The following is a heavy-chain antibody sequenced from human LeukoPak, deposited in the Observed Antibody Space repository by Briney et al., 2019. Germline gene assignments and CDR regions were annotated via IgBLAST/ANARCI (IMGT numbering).Heavy chain of an antibody. D-gene: IGHD3-16*01. Sequence: SETLSLTCAVSGYSISSGYYWDWIRQPPGKGLEWIGTVYHSGTTFYNSSLKSRITISVDTSKNQFPLKLSSVTAADTAVYFCARDERFGVLNFWGQGTLVTVSS. V-gene: IGHV4-38-2*02. J-gene: IGHJ4*02. CDR1: GYSISSGYY. CDR3: ARDERFGVLNF. CDR2: VYHSGTT.